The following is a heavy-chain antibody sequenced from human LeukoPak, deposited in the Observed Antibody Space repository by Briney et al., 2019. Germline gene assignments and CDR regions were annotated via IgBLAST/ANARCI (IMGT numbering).Heavy chain of an antibody. CDR1: GFSFSNYR. CDR2: ISSSSTYI. V-gene: IGHV3-21*01. CDR3: ARNFRGFDP. Sequence: GGSLRLSCAASGFSFSNYRMNWVRQAPGKGLEWVSSISSSSTYIYYADSVKGRFTISRDNAKNSLYLQMNGLRAEDTAVYYCARNFRGFDPWGQGTLVTVSS. J-gene: IGHJ5*02.